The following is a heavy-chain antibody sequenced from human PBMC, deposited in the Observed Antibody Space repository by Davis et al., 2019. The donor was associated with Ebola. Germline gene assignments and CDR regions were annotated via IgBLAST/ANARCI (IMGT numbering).Heavy chain of an antibody. CDR2: IYPDDSDT. D-gene: IGHD3-10*01. Sequence: GGSLRLSCKGSGDSFTGHWIGWVRQVPGKGLEWMGNIYPDDSDTRYSPSFQGQVTLSADKSINTAYLNWSSLKASDTAFYYCARLMAASGAMWFDSWGQGTLVTVSS. J-gene: IGHJ5*01. CDR3: ARLMAASGAMWFDS. V-gene: IGHV5-51*01. CDR1: GDSFTGHW.